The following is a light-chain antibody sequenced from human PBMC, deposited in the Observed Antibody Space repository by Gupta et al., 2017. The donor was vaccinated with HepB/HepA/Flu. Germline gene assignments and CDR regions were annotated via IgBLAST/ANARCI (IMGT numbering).Light chain of an antibody. Sequence: QSALTQPPSASGSPRHSVTLSCTGTSSDVGGYNYVSWYQQHPGKAPKLMIYEVSKRPSGVPDRFSGSKSGNTASLTVSGLQAEDEADYYCSSYAGRNNVVFGGGTKLTVL. J-gene: IGLJ2*01. CDR1: SSDVGGYNY. CDR2: EVS. CDR3: SSYAGRNNVV. V-gene: IGLV2-8*01.